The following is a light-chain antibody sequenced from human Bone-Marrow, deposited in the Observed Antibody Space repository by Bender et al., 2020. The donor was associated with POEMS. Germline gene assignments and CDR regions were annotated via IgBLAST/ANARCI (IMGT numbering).Light chain of an antibody. Sequence: TVVTQEPSLTVSPGGTVTLTCASSSGTVTRGYYANWFQQKPGHAPRALIFNTSNKHPWTPARFSGSILGDKAALTLTGVQPEDEADYFCLLSYGGAQLLFGGGTKLTVL. CDR3: LLSYGGAQLL. V-gene: IGLV7-43*01. J-gene: IGLJ2*01. CDR1: SGTVTRGYY. CDR2: NTS.